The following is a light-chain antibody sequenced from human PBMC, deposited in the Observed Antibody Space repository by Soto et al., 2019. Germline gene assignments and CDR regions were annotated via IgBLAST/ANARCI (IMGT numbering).Light chain of an antibody. J-gene: IGKJ1*01. CDR2: GSS. CDR3: QQYNNWPRA. Sequence: ILMTQSPATLSVSPGERVTLSCRASQTISSNLAWYQQKPGQAPRLLIYGSSIRATGISARFSGSGSGTEFTLTISSLQSEDLAVYYCQQYNNWPRAFGQGTKV. CDR1: QTISSN. V-gene: IGKV3-15*01.